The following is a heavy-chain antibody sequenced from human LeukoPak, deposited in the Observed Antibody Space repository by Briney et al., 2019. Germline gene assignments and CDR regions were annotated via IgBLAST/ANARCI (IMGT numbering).Heavy chain of an antibody. CDR1: GGSISSGGYY. CDR3: ARVGRDYGGNSGLQNFDY. D-gene: IGHD4-23*01. V-gene: IGHV4-31*03. J-gene: IGHJ4*02. Sequence: SETLSLTCTVSGGSISSGGYYWSWIRQHPGKGLVWIGYIYYSGSTYYNPSLKSRVTISVDTSKNQFSLKLSSVTAADTAVYYCARVGRDYGGNSGLQNFDYWGQGTLVTVSS. CDR2: IYYSGST.